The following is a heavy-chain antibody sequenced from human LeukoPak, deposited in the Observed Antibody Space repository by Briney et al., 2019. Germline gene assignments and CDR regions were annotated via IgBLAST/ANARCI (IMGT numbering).Heavy chain of an antibody. CDR1: GFTFSNAW. Sequence: GGSLRLSCAASGFTFSNAWMSWVRQAPGKGLEWVGRIKSKTDGGTTDYAAPVKGRFTISRDDSKNTLYLQMNSLKTEDTAVYYCTTDQRSYYVYFDYWGQGTLVTVSS. CDR2: IKSKTDGGTT. V-gene: IGHV3-15*01. D-gene: IGHD1-26*01. CDR3: TTDQRSYYVYFDY. J-gene: IGHJ4*02.